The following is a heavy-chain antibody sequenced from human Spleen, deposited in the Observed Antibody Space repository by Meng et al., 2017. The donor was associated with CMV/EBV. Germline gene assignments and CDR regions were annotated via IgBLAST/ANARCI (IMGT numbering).Heavy chain of an antibody. CDR2: IYYSGST. CDR1: RGSVNSPNYY. Sequence: TCSVSRGSVNSPNYYWTWIRQPPGKGLEWIGYIYYSGSTQYNPSLNSRVTLSIDKSENQFSLTLYSLTAADTALYYCARQWAGSSFDYWGQGTLVTVSS. D-gene: IGHD1-26*01. V-gene: IGHV4-61*01. CDR3: ARQWAGSSFDY. J-gene: IGHJ4*02.